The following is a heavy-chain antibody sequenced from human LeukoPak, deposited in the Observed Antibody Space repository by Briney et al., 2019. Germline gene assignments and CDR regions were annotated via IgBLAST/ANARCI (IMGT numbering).Heavy chain of an antibody. J-gene: IGHJ4*02. Sequence: SSETLSLTCAVSGGSISNGGYSWSWIRQPPGKGLEWIGYIYHSGSTYYNPSLKSRVTLSVDRSKNQFSLKLSSVTAADTAVYYCARADLYALDYWGQGTLVTVSS. D-gene: IGHD2-8*01. CDR3: ARADLYALDY. CDR2: IYHSGST. V-gene: IGHV4-30-2*01. CDR1: GGSISNGGYS.